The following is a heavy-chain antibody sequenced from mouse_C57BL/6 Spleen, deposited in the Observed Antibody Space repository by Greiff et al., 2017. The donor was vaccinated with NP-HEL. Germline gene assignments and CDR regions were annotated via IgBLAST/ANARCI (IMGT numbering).Heavy chain of an antibody. D-gene: IGHD2-3*01. Sequence: QVQLQQPGAELVKPGASVKLSCKASGYTFTSYWMHWVKQRPGQGLEWIGMIHPNSGSTNYNEKFKSKATLTVDKSSSTAYMQLSRLTSEDSAVYYCAREDGYYVNYFDYWGQGTTLTVSS. J-gene: IGHJ2*01. CDR3: AREDGYYVNYFDY. CDR1: GYTFTSYW. V-gene: IGHV1-64*01. CDR2: IHPNSGST.